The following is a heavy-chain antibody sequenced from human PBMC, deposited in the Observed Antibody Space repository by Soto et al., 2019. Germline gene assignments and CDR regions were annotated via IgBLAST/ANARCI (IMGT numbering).Heavy chain of an antibody. CDR2: FDPEDGET. CDR3: ATVAIIYDILTGLSQPGTYYNFDY. Sequence: ASVKVSCKVSGYTLTELSMHWVRQAPGKGLEWMGGFDPEDGETIYAQKFQGRVTMTEDTSTDTAYMELSSLRSEDTAVYYCATVAIIYDILTGLSQPGTYYNFDYWGQGTLVTVSS. CDR1: GYTLTELS. V-gene: IGHV1-24*01. J-gene: IGHJ4*02. D-gene: IGHD3-9*01.